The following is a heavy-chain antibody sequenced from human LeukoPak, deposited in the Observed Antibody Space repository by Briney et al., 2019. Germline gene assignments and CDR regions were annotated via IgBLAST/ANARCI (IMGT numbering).Heavy chain of an antibody. V-gene: IGHV4-34*01. CDR2: INHSGST. CDR3: ARGGVRGVIIGWFDP. D-gene: IGHD3-10*01. Sequence: SETLSLTCAVYGGSFSGYYWSWIRQPPGKGLEWIGEINHSGSTNYNPSLKSRVTIPVDTSKNQFSLKLSSVTAADTAVYYCARGGVRGVIIGWFDPWGQGTLVTVSS. J-gene: IGHJ5*02. CDR1: GGSFSGYY.